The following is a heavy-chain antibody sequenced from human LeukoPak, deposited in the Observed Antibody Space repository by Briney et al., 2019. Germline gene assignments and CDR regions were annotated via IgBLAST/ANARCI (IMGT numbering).Heavy chain of an antibody. J-gene: IGHJ1*01. CDR1: GGTFSSYA. D-gene: IGHD2-21*02. Sequence: GASVKVSCKASGGTFSSYAISWVRQAPGQGLEWMGGIIPIFGTANYAQKFRGRVTITADESMSTAYMELSSLRSEDTAVYYCARAFAYCGGDCYGYFQHWGQGTLVTVSS. V-gene: IGHV1-69*13. CDR2: IIPIFGTA. CDR3: ARAFAYCGGDCYGYFQH.